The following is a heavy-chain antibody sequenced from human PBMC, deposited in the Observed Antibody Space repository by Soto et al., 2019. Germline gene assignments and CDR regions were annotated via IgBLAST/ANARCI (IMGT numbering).Heavy chain of an antibody. CDR1: KFSFSDYS. V-gene: IGHV3-48*02. D-gene: IGHD3-22*01. CDR3: ARGDSSAWDFGY. CDR2: ISNSETTT. Sequence: EVQLVASGGGLVQPGGSLRLSCAASKFSFSDYSMNWVRQAPGKGLEWVSYISNSETTTYYADSVKDRFVIYRDNAENSLYLQMNSLRDEDTAVYYCARGDSSAWDFGYWGQGTLVTVSS. J-gene: IGHJ4*02.